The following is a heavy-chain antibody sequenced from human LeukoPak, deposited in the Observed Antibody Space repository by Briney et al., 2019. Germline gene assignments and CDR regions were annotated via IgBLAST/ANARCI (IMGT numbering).Heavy chain of an antibody. CDR1: GYTFTSYA. D-gene: IGHD1-26*01. CDR3: ARSRSGSYSDFDY. V-gene: IGHV1-3*03. CDR2: INAGNGNT. Sequence: ASVKVSCKASGYTFTSYAMHWVRQAPGQRLEWMGWINAGNGNTKYSQEFQGRVTITRDTSASTAYMELSSLRSEDMAVYYCARSRSGSYSDFDYWGQGTLVTVS. J-gene: IGHJ4*02.